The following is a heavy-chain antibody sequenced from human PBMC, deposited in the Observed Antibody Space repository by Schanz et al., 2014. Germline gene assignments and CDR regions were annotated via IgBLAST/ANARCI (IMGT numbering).Heavy chain of an antibody. CDR2: VRKKEFSDDTE. Sequence: EVKMVESGGGLVKPGGSLRLSCSASGFTFSTFAMHWVRQAPGKGLEWVGRVRKKEFSDDTEEYAASVRGRFTISRDDSKNVVKLQMNGLKTEDTAMYYCVREGSTTPVAGLRSFDWLGRFDYWGQGALVTVSS. D-gene: IGHD3-9*01. CDR3: VREGSTTPVAGLRSFDWLGRFDY. V-gene: IGHV3-72*01. CDR1: GFTFSTFA. J-gene: IGHJ4*02.